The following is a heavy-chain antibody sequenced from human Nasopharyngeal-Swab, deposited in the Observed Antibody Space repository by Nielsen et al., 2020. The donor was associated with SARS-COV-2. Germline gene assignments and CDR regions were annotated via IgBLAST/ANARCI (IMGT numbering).Heavy chain of an antibody. Sequence: GESLKISCAASGFTFTSYWIYWVRQAPGKGLVWVSRISGDGSNTDYADPVKGRFTISRDNAKNSLYLQMNSLRAEDTAVYYCARDLKGGYYDSSGYLTPSYYYYGMDVWGQGTTVTVSS. CDR2: ISGDGSNT. D-gene: IGHD3-22*01. CDR1: GFTFTSYW. CDR3: ARDLKGGYYDSSGYLTPSYYYYGMDV. V-gene: IGHV3-74*01. J-gene: IGHJ6*02.